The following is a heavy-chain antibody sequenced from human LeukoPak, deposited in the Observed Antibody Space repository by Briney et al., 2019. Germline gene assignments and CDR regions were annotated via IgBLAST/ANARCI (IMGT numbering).Heavy chain of an antibody. J-gene: IGHJ4*02. V-gene: IGHV4-4*07. CDR3: ARDRPITSYFDY. D-gene: IGHD3-16*01. Sequence: SATLSLTCTVSGGSISSYYWSWIRQPAGKGLEWIGRIYTSGSTNYNPSLKSRVTMSVDTSKNQFSLKLSSVTAADTAVYYCARDRPITSYFDYWGQGTLVTVSS. CDR1: GGSISSYY. CDR2: IYTSGST.